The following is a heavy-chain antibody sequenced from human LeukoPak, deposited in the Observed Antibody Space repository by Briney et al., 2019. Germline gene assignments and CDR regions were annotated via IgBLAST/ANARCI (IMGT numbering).Heavy chain of an antibody. CDR1: GFTYSNVW. CDR2: IKTNAEGGTL. CDR3: TTGIDDEGGY. V-gene: IGHV3-15*07. Sequence: GGSLRLSCAASGFTYSNVWMNWVRQAPRKGLEGVGRIKTNAEGGTLDYTAPVKGRFTISRDDSKNTLYLQMDSLEVEDTGMYYCTTGIDDEGGYWGQGTLVTVSS. D-gene: IGHD3-3*02. J-gene: IGHJ4*02.